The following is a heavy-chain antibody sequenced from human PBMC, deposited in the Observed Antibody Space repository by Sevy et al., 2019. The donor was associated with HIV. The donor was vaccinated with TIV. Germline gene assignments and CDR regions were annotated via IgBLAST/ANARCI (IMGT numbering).Heavy chain of an antibody. Sequence: GGSLRLSCAASGFTFSSYGMHWVRQAPGKGLEWVAVISYDGSNKYYADSVKGRFTISRDNSKNTLYLQMNSLRAEDTAVYYCAKEMYCSSTSCYAGNYYGMDVWGQGTTVTVSS. J-gene: IGHJ6*02. CDR1: GFTFSSYG. CDR3: AKEMYCSSTSCYAGNYYGMDV. D-gene: IGHD2-2*01. CDR2: ISYDGSNK. V-gene: IGHV3-30*18.